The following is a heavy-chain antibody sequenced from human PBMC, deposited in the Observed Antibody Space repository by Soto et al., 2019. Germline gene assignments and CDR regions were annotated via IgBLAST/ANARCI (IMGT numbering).Heavy chain of an antibody. J-gene: IGHJ6*02. D-gene: IGHD6-19*01. V-gene: IGHV4-39*07. CDR1: GGSSIGIRCC. CDR3: ARVPIAVAGPYYYYGMDV. Sequence: SLTLCVSWSVAGGSSIGIRCCWTCIRQPPGKGLEWIGSIYYSGTTYYNPSLKSRVTISVDRSKNQFSLKLSSVTAADTAVYYCARVPIAVAGPYYYYGMDVWGQGTTVTVSS. CDR2: IYYSGTT.